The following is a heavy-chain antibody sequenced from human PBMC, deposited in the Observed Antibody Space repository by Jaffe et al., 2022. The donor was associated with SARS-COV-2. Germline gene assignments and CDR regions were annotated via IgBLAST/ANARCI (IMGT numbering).Heavy chain of an antibody. CDR3: ARAGLATIPPGYYFDY. CDR1: GYTFTGYY. Sequence: QVQLVQSGAEVKKPGASVKVSCKASGYTFTGYYMHWVRQAPGQGLEWMGRINPNSGGTNYAQKFQGRVTMTRDTSISTAYMELSRLRSDDTAVYYCARAGLATIPPGYYFDYWGQGTLVTVSS. V-gene: IGHV1-2*06. CDR2: INPNSGGT. D-gene: IGHD5-12*01. J-gene: IGHJ4*02.